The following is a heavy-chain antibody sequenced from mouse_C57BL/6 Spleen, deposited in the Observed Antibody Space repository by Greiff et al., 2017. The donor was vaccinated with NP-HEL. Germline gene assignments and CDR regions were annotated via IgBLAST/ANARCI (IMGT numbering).Heavy chain of an antibody. J-gene: IGHJ3*01. V-gene: IGHV1-42*01. CDR3: ARWGSNYAWFAY. D-gene: IGHD2-5*01. CDR1: GYSFTGYY. CDR2: INPSTGGT. Sequence: VQLQQSGPELVKPGASVKISCKASGYSFTGYYMNWVKQSPENSLEWIGEINPSTGGTTYNQKFKAKATLTVDKSSSTAYMQLKSLTSEDSAVYYCARWGSNYAWFAYWGQGTLVTVSA.